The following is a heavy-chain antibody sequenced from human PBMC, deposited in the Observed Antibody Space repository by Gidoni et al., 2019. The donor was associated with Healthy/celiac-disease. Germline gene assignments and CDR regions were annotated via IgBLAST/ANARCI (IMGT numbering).Heavy chain of an antibody. D-gene: IGHD4-17*01. V-gene: IGHV3-30*18. CDR1: GFTFSSYG. CDR3: AKDGGYGDYSAFDI. CDR2: ISYDGSNK. Sequence: QVQLVESGGGVVQPGRSLRLSCAASGFTFSSYGMHWVRQAPGKGLEWVAVISYDGSNKYYADSVKGRFTISRDNSKNTLYLQMNSLRAEDTAVYYCAKDGGYGDYSAFDIWGQGTMVTVSS. J-gene: IGHJ3*02.